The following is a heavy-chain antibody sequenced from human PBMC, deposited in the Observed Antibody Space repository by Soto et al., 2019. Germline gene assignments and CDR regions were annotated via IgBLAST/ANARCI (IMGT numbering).Heavy chain of an antibody. CDR2: ISYDGSNK. J-gene: IGHJ6*02. D-gene: IGHD6-13*01. V-gene: IGHV3-30*03. CDR3: ARIAAAGTIVPYYYYGMDV. CDR1: GFTFSSYG. Sequence: GGSLRLSCAASGFTFSSYGMHWVRQAPGKGLEWVAVISYDGSNKYYADSVKGRFTISRDNAKNSLYLQMNSLRAEDTAVYYCARIAAAGTIVPYYYYGMDVWGQGTTVTVSS.